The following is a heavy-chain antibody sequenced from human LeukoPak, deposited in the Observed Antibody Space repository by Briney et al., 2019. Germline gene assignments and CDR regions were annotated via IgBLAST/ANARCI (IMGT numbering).Heavy chain of an antibody. CDR1: GFTFSSYA. CDR2: ISSSSSYI. Sequence: GGSLRLSCAASGFTFSSYAMSWVRQAPGKGLEWVSSISSSSSYIYYADSVKGRFTISRDNAKNSLYLQMNSLRAEDTAVYYCARVHWNDGGYWGQGTLVTVSS. D-gene: IGHD1-1*01. J-gene: IGHJ4*02. V-gene: IGHV3-21*01. CDR3: ARVHWNDGGY.